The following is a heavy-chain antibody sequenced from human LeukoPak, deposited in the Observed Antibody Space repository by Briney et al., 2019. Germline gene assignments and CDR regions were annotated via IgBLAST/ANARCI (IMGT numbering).Heavy chain of an antibody. D-gene: IGHD2-15*01. CDR1: GYTFTTYG. CDR2: ISAYSGNT. J-gene: IGHJ4*02. CDR3: ARGPYCSGGTCYSQYFDY. V-gene: IGHV1-18*01. Sequence: AAVKVSCKASGYTFTTYGISWVRQAPGQGLGWMGWISAYSGNTNYAQKLQGRVTMSTDTSTSTAYMELRSLRSDDTAVYYCARGPYCSGGTCYSQYFDYWGEGTLVTVPS.